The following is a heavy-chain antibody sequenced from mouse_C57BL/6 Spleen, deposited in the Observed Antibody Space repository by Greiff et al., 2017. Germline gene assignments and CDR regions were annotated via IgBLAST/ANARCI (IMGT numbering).Heavy chain of an antibody. Sequence: VKLQQSGPELVKPGASVKISCKASGYAFSSSWMNWVKQRPGKGLEWIGRIYPGDGDTNYNGKFKGKATLTADKSSSTAYMQLSSLTSEDSAVYFCARSVGNLYYFDYWGQGTTLTVSS. V-gene: IGHV1-82*01. CDR2: IYPGDGDT. CDR1: GYAFSSSW. D-gene: IGHD2-1*01. J-gene: IGHJ2*01. CDR3: ARSVGNLYYFDY.